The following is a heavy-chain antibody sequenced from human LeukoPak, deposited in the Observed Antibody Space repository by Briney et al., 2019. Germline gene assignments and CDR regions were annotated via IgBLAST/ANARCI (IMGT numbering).Heavy chain of an antibody. CDR2: IYTSGST. CDR3: AREGIAAAGTLFC. D-gene: IGHD6-13*01. CDR1: GGSISSGSYY. V-gene: IGHV4-61*02. J-gene: IGHJ4*02. Sequence: SETLSLTCTVSGGSISSGSYYWSWIRQPAGKGLEWIGRIYTSGSTNYNPSLKSRVTISVDTSKNQFSLKLSSVTAADTAVYYCAREGIAAAGTLFCWGQGTLVTVSS.